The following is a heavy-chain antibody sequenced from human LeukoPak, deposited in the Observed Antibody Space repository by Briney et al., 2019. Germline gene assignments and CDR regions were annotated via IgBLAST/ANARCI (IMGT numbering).Heavy chain of an antibody. V-gene: IGHV3-23*01. D-gene: IGHD2-15*01. J-gene: IGHJ3*02. CDR1: GFTFSSYA. Sequence: GRSLRLSCAASGFTFSSYAMSWVRQAPGKGLEWVSAISGSGGSTYYADSVKGRFTISRDNSKNTLYLQMNSLRAEDTAVYYCANYCSGGSCYLGAFDIWGQGTMVTVSS. CDR2: ISGSGGST. CDR3: ANYCSGGSCYLGAFDI.